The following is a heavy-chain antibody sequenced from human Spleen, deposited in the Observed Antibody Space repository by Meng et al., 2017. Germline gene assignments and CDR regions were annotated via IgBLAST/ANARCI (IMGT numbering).Heavy chain of an antibody. V-gene: IGHV3-48*03. CDR3: ARGLGYGDFDY. Sequence: GESLKISCAASGFTFSTYEMNLVRQTPGKGLEWLSFTSSSGATIYYADSVKGRFTISRDNAKNSLYLQMNSLRADDTAVYYCARGLGYGDFDYWGQGTVVTVSS. D-gene: IGHD4-17*01. J-gene: IGHJ4*02. CDR1: GFTFSTYE. CDR2: TSSSGATI.